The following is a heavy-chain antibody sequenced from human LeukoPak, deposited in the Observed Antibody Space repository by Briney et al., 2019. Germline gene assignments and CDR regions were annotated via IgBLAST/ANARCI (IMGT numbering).Heavy chain of an antibody. CDR1: GFTFSTYW. J-gene: IGHJ3*02. CDR3: ARDLGDAFDM. V-gene: IGHV3-74*01. CDR2: INGDGSST. Sequence: GGSLRLSCSASGFTFSTYWRHWVRQAPAKGLVLVSRINGDGSSTSHADSVKDRFTISGDNAKHILYLQMNTLRAADTAGLYCARDLGDAFDMWGQETMDSVSS.